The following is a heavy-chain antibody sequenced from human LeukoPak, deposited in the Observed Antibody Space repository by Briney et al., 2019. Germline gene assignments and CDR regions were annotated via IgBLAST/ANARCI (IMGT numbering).Heavy chain of an antibody. CDR1: GGSISSSSYY. Sequence: SETLSLTCTVSGGSISSSSYYWGWIRQPPGKGLEWIGSIYYSGSTYYNPSLKSRVTISVDTSKNQFSLKLSSVTAADTAVYYCARRYCDSSGYYYYYYMDVWGKGTTVTVSS. CDR2: IYYSGST. CDR3: ARRYCDSSGYYYYYYMDV. J-gene: IGHJ6*03. D-gene: IGHD3-22*01. V-gene: IGHV4-39*01.